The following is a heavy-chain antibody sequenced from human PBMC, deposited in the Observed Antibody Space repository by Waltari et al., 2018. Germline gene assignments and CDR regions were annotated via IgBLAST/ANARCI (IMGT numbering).Heavy chain of an antibody. Sequence: QVQLVQSGAEVKKPGASVKVSCKASGYPFPSYDLNRVRQATGQGLEVMGWMNPNSGNTGYAQKFQGRVTITRNTSISTAYMELSSLRSEDTAVYYCARVRAARNWFDPWGQGTLVTVSS. J-gene: IGHJ5*02. CDR2: MNPNSGNT. V-gene: IGHV1-8*03. D-gene: IGHD6-6*01. CDR3: ARVRAARNWFDP. CDR1: GYPFPSYD.